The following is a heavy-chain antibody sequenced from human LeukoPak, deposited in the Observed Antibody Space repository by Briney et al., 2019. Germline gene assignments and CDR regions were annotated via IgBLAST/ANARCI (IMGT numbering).Heavy chain of an antibody. CDR3: AREGGYYDRVLGY. Sequence: SETLSLTCAVYGGSFSGYYWSWIRQPPGKGLEWIGEMNHSGSTNYNPSLKSRVTISVDTSKNQFSLKLSSVTAADTAVYYCAREGGYYDRVLGYWGQGTLVTVSS. D-gene: IGHD3-22*01. CDR2: MNHSGST. V-gene: IGHV4-34*01. CDR1: GGSFSGYY. J-gene: IGHJ4*02.